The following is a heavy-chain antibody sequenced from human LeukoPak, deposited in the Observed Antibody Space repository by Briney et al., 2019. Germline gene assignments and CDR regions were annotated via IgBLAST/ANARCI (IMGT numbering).Heavy chain of an antibody. J-gene: IGHJ6*02. CDR3: ARQIYGQSDLHYYYYYGMDV. D-gene: IGHD4-17*01. Sequence: GESLKISCKGSGYSFTSYWIGWVRQMPGKGLEWMGIIYPGDSDTRYSPSFQGQVTISADKSISTAYLQWSSLKASDTAMYYCARQIYGQSDLHYYYYYGMDVWGQGTTVTVSS. V-gene: IGHV5-51*01. CDR2: IYPGDSDT. CDR1: GYSFTSYW.